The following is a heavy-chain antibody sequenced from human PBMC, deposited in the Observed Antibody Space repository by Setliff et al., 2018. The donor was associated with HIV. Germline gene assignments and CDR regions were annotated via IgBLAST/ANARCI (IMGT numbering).Heavy chain of an antibody. J-gene: IGHJ5*02. Sequence: ETLSLTCTVSGDSVNSGSYFWAWIRQPPGKGLEYIGTLYYNGRTQYNASLKSRVTISVDTSKNQFSLKLNSVTAADTAVYYCGRHHDSDRSGDPDWFDPWGQGILVTV. CDR3: GRHHDSDRSGDPDWFDP. CDR2: LYYNGRT. CDR1: GDSVNSGSYF. D-gene: IGHD3-22*01. V-gene: IGHV4-39*01.